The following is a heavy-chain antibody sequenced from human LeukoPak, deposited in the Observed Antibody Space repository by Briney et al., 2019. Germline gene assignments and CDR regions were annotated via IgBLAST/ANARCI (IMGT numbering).Heavy chain of an antibody. D-gene: IGHD3-10*01. J-gene: IGHJ4*02. CDR3: AKDRLWLNEAKDY. V-gene: IGHV3-23*01. CDR1: GFTFSSYG. CDR2: LSGSGGST. Sequence: PTGGSLRLSCAASGFTFSSYGMSWVRQAPGKGLEWVSALSGSGGSTYYADSVKGRFTISRDNSQNMVYLQMNSLRAEDTAVYYCAKDRLWLNEAKDYWGQGTLVTVSS.